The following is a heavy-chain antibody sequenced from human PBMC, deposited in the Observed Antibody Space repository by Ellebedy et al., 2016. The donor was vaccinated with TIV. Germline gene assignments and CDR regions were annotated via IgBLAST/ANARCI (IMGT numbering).Heavy chain of an antibody. Sequence: PGGSLRLSCAASGFTFRSYAMTWVRQAPGKGLEWVSAISGSGGTTYYADSVKGRFTISRDNSKNTLDLQMSSLRAEDTALYYCARLLGEIVSYYGMDVWGQGTTVTVSS. CDR2: ISGSGGTT. D-gene: IGHD3-10*01. CDR3: ARLLGEIVSYYGMDV. V-gene: IGHV3-23*01. J-gene: IGHJ6*02. CDR1: GFTFRSYA.